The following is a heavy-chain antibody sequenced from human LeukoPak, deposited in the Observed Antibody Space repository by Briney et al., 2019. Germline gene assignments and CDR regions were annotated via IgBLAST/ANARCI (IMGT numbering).Heavy chain of an antibody. CDR3: TTARGGSGSKTEDYFDY. CDR2: IKSKTDGGTT. V-gene: IGHV3-15*01. D-gene: IGHD3-10*01. CDR1: GFTFSNAW. J-gene: IGHJ4*02. Sequence: GGSLRLSCAVSGFTFSNAWMSWVRQAPGKGLEWVGRIKSKTDGGTTDYAAPVKGRFTISRDDSKNTLYLQMNSLKTEDTAVCYCTTARGGSGSKTEDYFDYWGQGTLVTVAS.